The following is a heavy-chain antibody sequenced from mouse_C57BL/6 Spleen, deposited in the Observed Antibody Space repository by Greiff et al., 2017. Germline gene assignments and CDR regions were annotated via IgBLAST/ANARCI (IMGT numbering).Heavy chain of an antibody. CDR3: AREDYYGSSPYFDY. D-gene: IGHD1-1*01. CDR1: GYAFSSYW. V-gene: IGHV1-80*01. J-gene: IGHJ2*01. CDR2: IYPGDGDT. Sequence: QVQLQQSGAELVKPGASVKISCKASGYAFSSYWMNWVKQRPGKGLEWIGQIYPGDGDTNYNGKFKGKATLTADKSSSTAYMQLSSLTSEDSAVYFCAREDYYGSSPYFDYWGQGTTLTVSS.